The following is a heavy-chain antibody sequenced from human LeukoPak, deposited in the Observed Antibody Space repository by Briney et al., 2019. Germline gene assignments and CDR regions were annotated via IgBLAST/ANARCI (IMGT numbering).Heavy chain of an antibody. CDR3: ARDSPNYSKGAIDT. CDR1: GFTFSSHG. CDR2: VSTDGTST. Sequence: GGSLRLSCAASGFTFSSHGMHWVRHAPGKGLVWVAHVSTDGTSTSSVDSVKGRFTISRDHAKNTLYLQMNSLRAEDTAVYYCARDSPNYSKGAIDTWGQGTMVTVSS. V-gene: IGHV3-74*01. J-gene: IGHJ3*02. D-gene: IGHD1-7*01.